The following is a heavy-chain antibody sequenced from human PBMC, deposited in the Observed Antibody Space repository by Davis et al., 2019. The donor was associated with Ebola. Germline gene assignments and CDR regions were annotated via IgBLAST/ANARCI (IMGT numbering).Heavy chain of an antibody. CDR1: GFTLSGYS. CDR2: ISGFSSRI. J-gene: IGHJ4*02. D-gene: IGHD3-10*01. Sequence: PGGSLRLSCAASGFTLSGYSMNWVRQAPGKGPEWLSYISGFSSRIYYADSVKGRFTISRDNAKNSLYLQMNSLRSEDTAVFYCARCSSGSYWGGSLVFDYWGQGTLVTVSS. CDR3: ARCSSGSYWGGSLVFDY. V-gene: IGHV3-48*04.